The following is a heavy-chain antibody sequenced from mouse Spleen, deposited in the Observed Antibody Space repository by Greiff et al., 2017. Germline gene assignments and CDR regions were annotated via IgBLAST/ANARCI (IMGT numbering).Heavy chain of an antibody. Sequence: VQLQQPGAELVKPGASVKLSCKASGYTFTSYWMHWVKQRPGQGLEWIGMIHPNSGSTNYNEKFKSKATLTVDKSSSTAYMQLSSLTSEDSAVYYCARNPTMITTGVYWYFDVWGAGTTVTVSS. CDR3: ARNPTMITTGVYWYFDV. J-gene: IGHJ1*01. CDR2: IHPNSGST. V-gene: IGHV1-64*01. D-gene: IGHD2-4*01. CDR1: GYTFTSYW.